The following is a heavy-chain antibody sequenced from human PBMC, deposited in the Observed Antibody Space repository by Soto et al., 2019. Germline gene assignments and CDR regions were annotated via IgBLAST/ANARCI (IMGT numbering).Heavy chain of an antibody. CDR2: IYYSGST. D-gene: IGHD1-7*01. CDR1: GGSISSSSYY. V-gene: IGHV4-39*01. J-gene: IGHJ5*02. Sequence: SETLSLTCTVSGGSISSSSYYWGWIRQPPGKGLEWIGSIYYSGSTYYNPSLKSRVTISVDTSKNQFSLKLSSVTAADTAVYYCARPLLRNYWWFDPWGQGTLVTVSS. CDR3: ARPLLRNYWWFDP.